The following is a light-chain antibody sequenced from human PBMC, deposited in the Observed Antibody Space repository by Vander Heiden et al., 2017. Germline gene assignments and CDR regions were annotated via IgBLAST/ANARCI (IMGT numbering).Light chain of an antibody. CDR3: SSYTSSSKGV. CDR1: SSDVGGYNY. Sequence: QSALTQPASVSGSPGQSITISCPGTSSDVGGYNYVSWYQQHPGNAPKLMIYEVSNRPAGVSNRFSGSKSGNTASLTISGLQAEDEADYYCSSYTSSSKGVFGGGTKLTVL. CDR2: EVS. V-gene: IGLV2-14*01. J-gene: IGLJ3*02.